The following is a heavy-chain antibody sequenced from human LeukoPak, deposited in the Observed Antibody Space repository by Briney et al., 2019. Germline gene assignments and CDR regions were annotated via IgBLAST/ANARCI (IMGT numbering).Heavy chain of an antibody. J-gene: IGHJ6*03. V-gene: IGHV3-48*04. CDR3: ARGVSGQWLEADYYYMDV. Sequence: PGGSLRLSCAASGLTFSSYSMNWVRQAPGKGLEWVSYISSSSSTIYYADSVKGRFTISRDNAKNSLYLQMNSLRAEDTAVYYCARGVSGQWLEADYYYMDVWGKGTTVTVSS. CDR2: ISSSSSTI. D-gene: IGHD6-19*01. CDR1: GLTFSSYS.